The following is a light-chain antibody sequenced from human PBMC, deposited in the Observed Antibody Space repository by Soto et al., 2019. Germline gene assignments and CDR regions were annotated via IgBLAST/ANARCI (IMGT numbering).Light chain of an antibody. J-gene: IGLJ1*01. CDR3: NSYTTSSTDV. CDR1: SSDVGGYNY. CDR2: DVS. V-gene: IGLV2-14*01. Sequence: QSALTQPASVSGSPGQPITISCTGTSSDVGGYNYVSWYQQHPGKAPKVMIYDVSNRPSGVSNRFSGSKSGNTASLTISGLQAEDEADYYCNSYTTSSTDVFGTGTKVTVL.